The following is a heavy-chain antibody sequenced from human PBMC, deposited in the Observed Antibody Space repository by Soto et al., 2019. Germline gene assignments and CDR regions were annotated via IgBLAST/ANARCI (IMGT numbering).Heavy chain of an antibody. CDR2: ISHDGSNK. V-gene: IGHV3-30-3*01. CDR1: GFSFRNYN. J-gene: IGHJ3*02. Sequence: PGGSLRLSCEASGFSFRNYNMHWVRQAPGKGLEWVSFISHDGSNKYYSDSVKGRFTISRDNSKNALHMQMNILRDQDTAVYYCARDPIDSRGDYVDEADALESWGPGTMVPVSS. CDR3: ARDPIDSRGDYVDEADALES. D-gene: IGHD3-22*01.